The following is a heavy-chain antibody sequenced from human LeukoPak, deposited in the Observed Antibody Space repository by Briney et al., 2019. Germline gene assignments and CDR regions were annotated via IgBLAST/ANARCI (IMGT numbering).Heavy chain of an antibody. CDR3: ARVLKVYVQRAFDI. V-gene: IGHV4-61*02. J-gene: IGHJ3*02. D-gene: IGHD2/OR15-2a*01. Sequence: SQTLSLTCTVPGGSISSGSYYWSWIRQPAGKGLEWIGRIYTSRSTNYNPSLKSRVTISVDTSKNQFSLKLSSVTAADTAVYYCARVLKVYVQRAFDIWGQGTMVTVSS. CDR2: IYTSRST. CDR1: GGSISSGSYY.